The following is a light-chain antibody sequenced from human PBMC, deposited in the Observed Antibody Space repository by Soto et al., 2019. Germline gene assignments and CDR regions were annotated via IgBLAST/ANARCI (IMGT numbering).Light chain of an antibody. CDR2: GAS. CDR1: QGISRS. J-gene: IGKJ3*01. CDR3: QQANRFPLT. V-gene: IGKV1-12*01. Sequence: DIQMTQSPSSVSASVGDRVTITWRASQGISRSLAWYQQKPGKAPKVLIYGASNLQSGVPSRFRGSGSGTEFTLTISSLQPEDFATYYCQQANRFPLTFGHGTKVDIK.